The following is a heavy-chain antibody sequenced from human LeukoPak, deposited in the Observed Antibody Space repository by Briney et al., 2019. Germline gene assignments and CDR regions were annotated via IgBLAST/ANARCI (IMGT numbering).Heavy chain of an antibody. CDR1: GGSISSYY. CDR2: IYYSGST. J-gene: IGHJ4*02. CDR3: ARGGSLAVAPHQYYFDY. Sequence: SETLSLTCTVSGGSISSYYWSWIRQPPGKGLEWIGHIYYSGSTNYNPSLKSRVTISVDTSKNQFSLKLSSVTAADTAVYYRARGGSLAVAPHQYYFDYWGQGTLVTVSS. D-gene: IGHD6-19*01. V-gene: IGHV4-59*01.